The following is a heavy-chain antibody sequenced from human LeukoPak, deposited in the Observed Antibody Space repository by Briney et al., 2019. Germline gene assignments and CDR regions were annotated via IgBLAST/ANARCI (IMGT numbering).Heavy chain of an antibody. J-gene: IGHJ4*02. CDR1: GFTFSSYS. D-gene: IGHD6-19*01. CDR3: ARDDIAVATCFDY. CDR2: ISSGSSYI. V-gene: IGHV3-21*01. Sequence: PGGSLRLSCAASGFTFSSYSMNWVRQAPGKGLEWVSSISSGSSYIYYADSVKRRFTISRDNAKNSLYLQMNSLRAEDTAVYYCARDDIAVATCFDYWGQGTLVTVSS.